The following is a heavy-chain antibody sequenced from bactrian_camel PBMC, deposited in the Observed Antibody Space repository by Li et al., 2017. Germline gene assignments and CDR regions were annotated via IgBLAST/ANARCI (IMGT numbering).Heavy chain of an antibody. CDR2: IDTGDGTT. J-gene: IGHJ4*01. Sequence: VQLVESGVGSVQAGGSLRLSCATSGNTVCMGWFRQAPGKGREGVAAIDTGDGTTYYLDSVEGRFTISHDNAANTLYLQMNSLKTEDTAVYRCGTGRDQRTAFESPLRGQGTQVTVS. D-gene: IGHD3*01. V-gene: IGHV3S54*01. CDR1: GNTVC.